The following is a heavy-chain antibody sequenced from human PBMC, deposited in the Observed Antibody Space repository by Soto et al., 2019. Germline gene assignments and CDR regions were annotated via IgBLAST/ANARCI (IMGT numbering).Heavy chain of an antibody. Sequence: VQLQESGPGLVKPSQTLSLTCTVSGGSISSGGYYWSWIRQHPGNGLEWIGYISNSGSTYYNPSLKSRVTMSVDTSKNHFSLKLNSVTAADTAVYYCARDEGAQYDWYFDLWGRGTLVTVSS. CDR3: ARDEGAQYDWYFDL. CDR2: ISNSGST. V-gene: IGHV4-31*03. J-gene: IGHJ2*01. CDR1: GGSISSGGYY.